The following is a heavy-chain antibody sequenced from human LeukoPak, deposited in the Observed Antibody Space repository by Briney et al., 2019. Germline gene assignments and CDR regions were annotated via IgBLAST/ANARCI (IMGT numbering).Heavy chain of an antibody. J-gene: IGHJ3*01. CDR1: GYSFTSYC. Sequence: GGSLKISCKVSGYSFTSYCIGWVRQMPGKGLEWMGIIYPGDSGPTYSPSFQGQVTISVDKSINTAYLQWSSLQASDTAMYYCGMSGDRVPLQDDVFDVWGQGTMVTVS. CDR3: GMSGDRVPLQDDVFDV. CDR2: IYPGDSGP. V-gene: IGHV5-51*01. D-gene: IGHD1-26*01.